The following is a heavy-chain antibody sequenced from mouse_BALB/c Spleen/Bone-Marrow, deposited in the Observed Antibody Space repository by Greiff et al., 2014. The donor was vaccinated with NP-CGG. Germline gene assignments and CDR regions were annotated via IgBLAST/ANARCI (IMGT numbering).Heavy chain of an antibody. CDR3: ARQYGNLGVMDY. J-gene: IGHJ4*01. V-gene: IGHV5-6*02. D-gene: IGHD2-1*01. Sequence: DVKLVESGGDLVKPGGSLKLSCAASGFTFSSYGMSWVRQTPDKRLEWVATISSGGSYTYYPDSVKGRFTISRDNAKNTLYLQMSSLKSGDTAMYYCARQYGNLGVMDYWGQGTSVTVSS. CDR1: GFTFSSYG. CDR2: ISSGGSYT.